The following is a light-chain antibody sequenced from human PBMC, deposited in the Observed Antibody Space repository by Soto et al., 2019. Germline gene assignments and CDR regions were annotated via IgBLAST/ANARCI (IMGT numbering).Light chain of an antibody. J-gene: IGKJ4*01. CDR3: QHTKSYPST. V-gene: IGKV1-13*02. Sequence: AIQLTQSPSSLSASVGDRVTITCRASQDISSSLAWYQQKAGKAPKLLIYGASILQSGVPSGFSGSGFGTDFTLTISSLRAEDFAIYFCQHTKSYPSTCGGGTRVEI. CDR1: QDISSS. CDR2: GAS.